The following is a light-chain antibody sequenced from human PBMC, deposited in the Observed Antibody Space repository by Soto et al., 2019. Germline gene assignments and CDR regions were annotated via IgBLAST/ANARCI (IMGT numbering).Light chain of an antibody. V-gene: IGLV2-14*01. CDR3: SSYTNTGTLV. J-gene: IGLJ2*01. Sequence: QSVLTQPASVSGSPGQSITISCTGTSSDVGAYNYVSWYLQHPGKAPKLMIYDVTDRPSGVSNRFSGSKSGNTASLTISGLQAEDEADYYCSSYTNTGTLVFGGGTQLTVL. CDR2: DVT. CDR1: SSDVGAYNY.